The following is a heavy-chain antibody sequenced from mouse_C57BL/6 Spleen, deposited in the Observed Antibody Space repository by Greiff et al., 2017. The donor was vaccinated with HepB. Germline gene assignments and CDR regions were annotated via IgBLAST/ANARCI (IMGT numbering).Heavy chain of an antibody. J-gene: IGHJ4*01. CDR1: GYTFTSYW. CDR2: INPSNGGT. Sequence: VQLQQPGTELVKPGASVKLSCKASGYTFTSYWMHWVKQRPGQGLEWIGNINPSNGGTNYNEKFKSKATLTVDKSSSTAYMQLSSLTSEDSAVYYCARELYYGSSYGDAMDYWGQGTSVTVSS. CDR3: ARELYYGSSYGDAMDY. V-gene: IGHV1-53*01. D-gene: IGHD1-1*01.